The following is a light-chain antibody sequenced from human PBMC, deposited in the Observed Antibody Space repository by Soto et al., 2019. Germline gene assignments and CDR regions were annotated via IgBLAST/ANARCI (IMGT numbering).Light chain of an antibody. Sequence: EIVLTQSPATLSLSPGERATLSCRASQSVSSYLAWYQQKPGQAPRLLVFGASTRATGIPARFSGSGSGTEFTLIISSLQSEDSAVYYCQQYHVWPRTFGQGTKVDIK. CDR2: GAS. V-gene: IGKV3-15*01. J-gene: IGKJ1*01. CDR1: QSVSSY. CDR3: QQYHVWPRT.